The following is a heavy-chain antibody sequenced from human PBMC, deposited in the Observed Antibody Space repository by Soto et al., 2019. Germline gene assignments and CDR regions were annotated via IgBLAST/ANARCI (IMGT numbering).Heavy chain of an antibody. D-gene: IGHD2-2*02. CDR3: AREGGRHCSPTRCYNAFDI. Sequence: GGSLRLSCASSGFSFSAFSMNWVRQAPGKGLEWVSYISSTSNTIYYADSVKGRFTISRNNAQNTLYLQMNSLSDADTAVYYCAREGGRHCSPTRCYNAFDIWGQGTMVTVSS. J-gene: IGHJ3*02. CDR2: ISSTSNTI. CDR1: GFSFSAFS. V-gene: IGHV3-48*02.